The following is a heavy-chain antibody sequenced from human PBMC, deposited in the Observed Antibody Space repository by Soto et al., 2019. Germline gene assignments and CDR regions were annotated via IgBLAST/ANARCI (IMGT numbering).Heavy chain of an antibody. V-gene: IGHV1-69*13. CDR1: GGTFSSYA. J-gene: IGHJ4*02. D-gene: IGHD5-18*01. Sequence: SVKVSCKASGGTFSSYAISWVRQAPGQGLEWMGGIIPIFGTANYAQKFQGRVTITADESTSTAYMELSSLRSEDTAVYYCARDSGRYSSAYYFDYWGQGTLVTVSS. CDR2: IIPIFGTA. CDR3: ARDSGRYSSAYYFDY.